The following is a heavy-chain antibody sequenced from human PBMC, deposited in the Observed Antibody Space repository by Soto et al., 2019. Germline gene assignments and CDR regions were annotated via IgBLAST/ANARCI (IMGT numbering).Heavy chain of an antibody. J-gene: IGHJ3*02. V-gene: IGHV3-33*01. CDR1: GFTFSSYG. Sequence: PGGSLRLSCAASGFTFSSYGMHWVRQAPGKGLEWVAVIWYDGSNKYYADSVKGRFTISRDNSKNTLYLQMNSLRAEDTAVYYCARAQRPLTIPHAFDIWGQGTMVTVSS. CDR3: ARAQRPLTIPHAFDI. CDR2: IWYDGSNK. D-gene: IGHD1-1*01.